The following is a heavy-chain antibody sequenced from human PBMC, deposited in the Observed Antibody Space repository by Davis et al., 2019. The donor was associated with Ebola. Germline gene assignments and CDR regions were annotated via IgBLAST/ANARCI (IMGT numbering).Heavy chain of an antibody. V-gene: IGHV5-51*01. D-gene: IGHD3-10*01. CDR1: GYSFTSYW. CDR3: ARHITMVRGPMGDY. J-gene: IGHJ4*02. Sequence: GESLKISCNGSGYSFTSYWIGWVRQMPGNGLECLGIIYPGDSDTRYSPSFQGQVTIPANKSISTAYLQWSSLKASDTAMYYCARHITMVRGPMGDYWGQGTLVTVSS. CDR2: IYPGDSDT.